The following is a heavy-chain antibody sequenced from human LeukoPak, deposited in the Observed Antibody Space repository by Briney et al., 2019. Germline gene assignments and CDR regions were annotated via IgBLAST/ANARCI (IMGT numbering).Heavy chain of an antibody. CDR1: GGTFSSYA. J-gene: IGHJ5*02. CDR2: IIPIFGTA. CDR3: ARDPGMYSSSWYGNWFDP. Sequence: GASVKVSCKASGGTFSSYAISWVRQAPGQGLKWMGGIIPIFGTANYAQKFQGRVTITADESTSTAYMELSSLRSEDTAVYYCARDPGMYSSSWYGNWFDPWGQGTLVTVSS. V-gene: IGHV1-69*13. D-gene: IGHD6-13*01.